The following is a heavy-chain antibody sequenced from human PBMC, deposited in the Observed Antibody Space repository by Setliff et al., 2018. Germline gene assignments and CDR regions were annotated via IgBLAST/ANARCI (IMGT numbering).Heavy chain of an antibody. J-gene: IGHJ4*02. CDR3: ARQRRIWNDLDYFDY. V-gene: IGHV4-61*09. CDR2: IYSSGNI. Sequence: SETLSLTCTVSGGSISSGTFYWTWLRQPAGKGLEWIGHIYSSGNINYNPSLVSRVTISIDTSKSQFSLRLSSVTAADTAVYYCARQRRIWNDLDYFDYWGQGTLVTISS. CDR1: GGSISSGTFY. D-gene: IGHD1-1*01.